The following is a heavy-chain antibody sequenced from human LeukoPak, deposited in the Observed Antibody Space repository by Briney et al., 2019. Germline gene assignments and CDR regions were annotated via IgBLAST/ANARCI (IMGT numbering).Heavy chain of an antibody. CDR3: AKGWIQLWQQLDY. Sequence: GGSLRLSCAASGFTFSSHAMHWVRQAPGKGLEWVAVISYDGANKKYADSVKGRFTISRDNSKNTLYLQMNSLRAEDTAVYYCAKGWIQLWQQLDYWGQGTLVTVSS. D-gene: IGHD5-18*01. V-gene: IGHV3-30*18. J-gene: IGHJ4*02. CDR1: GFTFSSHA. CDR2: ISYDGANK.